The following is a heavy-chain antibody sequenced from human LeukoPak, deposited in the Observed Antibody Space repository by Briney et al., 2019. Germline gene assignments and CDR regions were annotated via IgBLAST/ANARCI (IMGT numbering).Heavy chain of an antibody. D-gene: IGHD2-15*01. CDR2: IIPIFGTA. V-gene: IGHV1-69*01. CDR3: ARDHCSGGNCSFDY. J-gene: IGHJ4*02. Sequence: SVKVSCKASGGTFSSYAISWVRQAPGQGLEWMGGIIPIFGTANYAQKFQGRVTITADESTSTAYMELSSLRSEDTAVYYCARDHCSGGNCSFDYWGQGTLVTVSS. CDR1: GGTFSSYA.